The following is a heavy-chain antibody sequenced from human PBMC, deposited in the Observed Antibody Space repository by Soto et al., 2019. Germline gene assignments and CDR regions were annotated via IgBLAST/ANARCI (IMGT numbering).Heavy chain of an antibody. Sequence: QITLKESGPTLVKSTQNLTLACSFSGFSLTTGGVGVAWIRQPPRKALEWLAVIYWDDDKRYSPSLKSRLTITKDSSKNQVVLTMTNMDPLDPATYYCAHRLGIRNDYWGQGALVIVSS. D-gene: IGHD1-26*01. CDR2: IYWDDDK. CDR3: AHRLGIRNDY. CDR1: GFSLTTGGVG. V-gene: IGHV2-5*02. J-gene: IGHJ4*02.